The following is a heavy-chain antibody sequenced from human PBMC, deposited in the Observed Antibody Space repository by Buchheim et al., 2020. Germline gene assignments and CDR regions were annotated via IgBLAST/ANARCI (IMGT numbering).Heavy chain of an antibody. J-gene: IGHJ6*03. Sequence: QVQLVQSGAEVKKPGASVKVSCKASGYTFTSYGISWVRQAPGQGLEWMGWINPNSGGTNYAQKFQGWVTMTRDTSISTAYMELSRLRSDGTAVYYCASSRVYCSSTSCYYYYYYMDVWGKGTT. D-gene: IGHD2-2*01. CDR2: INPNSGGT. CDR1: GYTFTSYG. CDR3: ASSRVYCSSTSCYYYYYYMDV. V-gene: IGHV1-2*04.